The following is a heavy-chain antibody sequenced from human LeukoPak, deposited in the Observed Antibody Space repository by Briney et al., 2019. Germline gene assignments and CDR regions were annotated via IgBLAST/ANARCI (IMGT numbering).Heavy chain of an antibody. J-gene: IGHJ5*02. CDR1: GFTSSSYS. CDR2: ISSSSSTI. CDR3: ARDLDRMTTVTTHH. V-gene: IGHV3-48*02. Sequence: PGGSLRLSCAASGFTSSSYSMNRVRQAPGKGLEWVSYISSSSSTIYYADSVKGRFTISRDNAKNSLYLQMNSLRDEDTAVYYCARDLDRMTTVTTHHWGQGTLVTVSS. D-gene: IGHD4-17*01.